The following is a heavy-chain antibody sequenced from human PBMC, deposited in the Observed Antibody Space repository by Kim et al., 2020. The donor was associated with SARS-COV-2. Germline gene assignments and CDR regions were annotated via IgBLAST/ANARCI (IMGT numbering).Heavy chain of an antibody. CDR1: GFTFSSFW. J-gene: IGHJ4*02. CDR2: IKQDGSGK. V-gene: IGHV3-7*01. D-gene: IGHD3-9*01. CDR3: ARSLRGPVIIFDH. Sequence: GGSLRLSCAASGFTFSSFWMSWVRQAPGKGLEWVANIKQDGSGKYYADSVKGRFTISRDNAENSLYLQMNSLRADDTAVYYCARSLRGPVIIFDHWGQGT.